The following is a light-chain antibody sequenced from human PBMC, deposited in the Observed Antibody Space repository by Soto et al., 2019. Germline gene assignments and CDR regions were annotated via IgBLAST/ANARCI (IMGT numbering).Light chain of an antibody. CDR1: QSVSSN. J-gene: IGKJ1*01. CDR2: QAS. Sequence: MTQSPATLSVSPGERATLSCRASQSVSSNLAWYQQKPGKAPKLLIYQASDLEDGVPSRFSGSGSGTEFTLTISSLQPDDFATYYCQQYNTYPWTFGQGTRVEV. V-gene: IGKV1-5*03. CDR3: QQYNTYPWT.